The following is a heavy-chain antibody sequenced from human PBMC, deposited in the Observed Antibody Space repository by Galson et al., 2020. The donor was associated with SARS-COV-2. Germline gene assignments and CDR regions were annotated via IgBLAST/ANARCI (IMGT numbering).Heavy chain of an antibody. CDR1: GFTFSSYW. CDR3: ARDSLAAAGTGTPNYYGMDV. Sequence: GESLKISCAASGFTFSSYWMSWVRQAPGKGLEWVANIKQDGREKYYVDSVKGRFTISRDNAKNSLYLQMNSLRAEDTAVYYCARDSLAAAGTGTPNYYGMDVWGQGTTVTVSS. CDR2: IKQDGREK. V-gene: IGHV3-7*01. D-gene: IGHD6-13*01. J-gene: IGHJ6*02.